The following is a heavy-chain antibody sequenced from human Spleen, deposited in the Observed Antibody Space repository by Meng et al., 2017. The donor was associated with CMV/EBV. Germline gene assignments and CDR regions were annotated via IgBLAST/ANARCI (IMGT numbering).Heavy chain of an antibody. D-gene: IGHD3-16*01. CDR1: GHTFNSYG. V-gene: IGHV1-18*01. CDR2: ISSYNSNT. CDR3: AREKRGGNYDL. J-gene: IGHJ4*02. Sequence: ASVKVSCKVAGHTFNSYGITWVRQAPGQGLEWVGWISSYNSNTNYAQKLQGRVTVTRDTSTSTVYMELSGLKSEDTAIYYCAREKRGGNYDLWGQGTLVTVSS.